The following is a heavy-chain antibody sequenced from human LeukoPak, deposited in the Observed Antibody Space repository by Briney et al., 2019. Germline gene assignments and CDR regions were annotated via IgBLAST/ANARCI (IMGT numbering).Heavy chain of an antibody. CDR2: ISSSSNYI. Sequence: GGSLRLSCAASGITGYSMHWVRQAPGKGLEWVCSISSSSNYIYCADSVKGRFTISRDNAKNSLYLQMNSLRAEDTAVYYCARDSLTHDYWGQGTLVTVSS. D-gene: IGHD2-21*02. CDR3: ARDSLTHDY. CDR1: GITGYS. V-gene: IGHV3-21*01. J-gene: IGHJ4*02.